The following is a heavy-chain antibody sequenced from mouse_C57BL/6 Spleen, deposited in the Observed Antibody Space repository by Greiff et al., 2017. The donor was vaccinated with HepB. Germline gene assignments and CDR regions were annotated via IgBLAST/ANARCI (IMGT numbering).Heavy chain of an antibody. CDR2: IHPNSGST. J-gene: IGHJ4*01. CDR3: ARSRGDYSRNAMDY. CDR1: GYTFTSYW. D-gene: IGHD2-13*01. Sequence: QVQLQQPGAELVKPGASVKLSCKASGYTFTSYWMHWVKQRPGQGLEWIGMIHPNSGSTNYNEKFKSKATLTVDKSSSTAYMQLSSLTSEDSAVYYCARSRGDYSRNAMDYWGQGTSVTVSS. V-gene: IGHV1-64*01.